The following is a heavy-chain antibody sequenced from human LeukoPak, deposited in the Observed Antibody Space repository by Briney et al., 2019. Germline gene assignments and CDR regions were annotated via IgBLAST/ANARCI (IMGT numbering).Heavy chain of an antibody. CDR1: GGSISSGSYY. CDR2: IYTSGST. CDR3: ARAPMGIAAARGKTEYYFDY. Sequence: SETLSLTCTVSGGSISSGSYYWSWIRQPAGKGLEWIGRIYTSGSTNYNPSLKSRVTISVDTSKNQFSLKLSSVTAADTAVYYCARAPMGIAAARGKTEYYFDYWGQGTLDTVSS. D-gene: IGHD6-13*01. J-gene: IGHJ4*02. V-gene: IGHV4-61*02.